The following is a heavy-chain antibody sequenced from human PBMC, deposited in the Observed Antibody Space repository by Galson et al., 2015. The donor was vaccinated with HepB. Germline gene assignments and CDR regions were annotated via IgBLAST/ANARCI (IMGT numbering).Heavy chain of an antibody. CDR3: AKDPYLYSALAGTMAGFDY. V-gene: IGHV3-30*18. CDR1: GFTFSNYG. Sequence: SLRLSCAASGFTFSNYGMHWACQAPGKGLEWVAVISYDGSNKYYADSVKGRFTISRDNSKNTLYLQMNSLRAEDTALYYCAKDPYLYSALAGTMAGFDYWGQGTLVTVSS. J-gene: IGHJ4*02. D-gene: IGHD6-19*01. CDR2: ISYDGSNK.